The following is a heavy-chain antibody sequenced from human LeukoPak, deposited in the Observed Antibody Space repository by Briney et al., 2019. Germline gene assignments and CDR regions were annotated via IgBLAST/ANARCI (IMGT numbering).Heavy chain of an antibody. CDR1: GYSFTSYW. Sequence: GESLKISCKGSGYSFTSYWIGWVRQMPGKGLECMGIIYPGDSDTRYSPSFQGQVTISADKSISTAYLQWSSLKASDTAMYYCARGEVGIYCSSTSCSPGANWFDPWGQGTLVTVSS. J-gene: IGHJ5*02. CDR3: ARGEVGIYCSSTSCSPGANWFDP. V-gene: IGHV5-51*01. D-gene: IGHD2-2*01. CDR2: IYPGDSDT.